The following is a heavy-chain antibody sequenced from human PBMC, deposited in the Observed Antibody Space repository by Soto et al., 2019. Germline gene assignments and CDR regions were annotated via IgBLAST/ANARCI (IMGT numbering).Heavy chain of an antibody. V-gene: IGHV1-69*04. CDR2: IIPILGIA. CDR1: GGTFSSYT. J-gene: IGHJ6*02. D-gene: IGHD2-2*01. CDR3: ARDCSSTSCYLIHYYYGMDV. Sequence: SVKVSCKASGGTFSSYTISWVRQAPGQGLEWMGRIIPILGIANYAQKFQGRVTITADKSTSTAYMELSSLRSEDTAVYYCARDCSSTSCYLIHYYYGMDVWGQGTTVTVSS.